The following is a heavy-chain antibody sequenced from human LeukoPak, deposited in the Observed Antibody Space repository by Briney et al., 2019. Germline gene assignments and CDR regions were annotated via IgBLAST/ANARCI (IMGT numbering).Heavy chain of an antibody. CDR3: ARGEWSSSPFDY. V-gene: IGHV3-21*01. J-gene: IGHJ4*02. D-gene: IGHD6-6*01. CDR1: GFTFSSYE. CDR2: ISSSSSYI. Sequence: GGSLRLSCAASGFTFSSYEMNWVRQAPGKGLEWVSFISSSSSYIYYTDSVKGRFTISRDNAKNSLYLQLNSLRAEDTALYYCARGEWSSSPFDYWGQGTLVTVSS.